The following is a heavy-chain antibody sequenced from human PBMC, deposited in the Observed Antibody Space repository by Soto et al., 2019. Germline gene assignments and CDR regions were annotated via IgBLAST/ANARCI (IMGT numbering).Heavy chain of an antibody. V-gene: IGHV3-66*01. Sequence: GESLKISCAASGFTVSSNYMSWVRQAPGKGLEWVSVIYSGGSTYYADSVKGRFTISRANSKNTLYLQMNSLRAEDTAVYYCARKNRYCSSTSCPIRHYYYYYMDVWGKGTTVTVSS. D-gene: IGHD2-2*01. CDR2: IYSGGST. CDR3: ARKNRYCSSTSCPIRHYYYYYMDV. CDR1: GFTVSSNY. J-gene: IGHJ6*03.